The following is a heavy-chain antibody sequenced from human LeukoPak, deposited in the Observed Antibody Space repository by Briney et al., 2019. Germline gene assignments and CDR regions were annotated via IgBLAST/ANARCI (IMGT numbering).Heavy chain of an antibody. D-gene: IGHD2-2*01. CDR1: GGTFSSYA. Sequence: SVKVSCKASGGTFSSYAISWVRQAPGQGLEWMGGIIPIFGTANYAQKFQGRVTITTDESTSTAYTELSSLRSEDTAVYYCARVYCSSTSCYRVPDNWFDPWGQGTLVTVSS. V-gene: IGHV1-69*05. CDR2: IIPIFGTA. J-gene: IGHJ5*02. CDR3: ARVYCSSTSCYRVPDNWFDP.